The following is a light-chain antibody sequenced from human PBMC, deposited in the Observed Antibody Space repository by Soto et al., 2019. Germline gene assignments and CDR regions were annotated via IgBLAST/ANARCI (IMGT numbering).Light chain of an antibody. Sequence: EIVLTQSPATLSLSPGERATLSCRASQSVSSSYLAWYQQKPGQAPRLLIYGASSRATGTPDRFSGSGSGTDFTLTISRLEPEDFAVYYCQQYGSSPQTFGQGTKVDIK. V-gene: IGKV3-20*01. CDR1: QSVSSSY. CDR3: QQYGSSPQT. J-gene: IGKJ1*01. CDR2: GAS.